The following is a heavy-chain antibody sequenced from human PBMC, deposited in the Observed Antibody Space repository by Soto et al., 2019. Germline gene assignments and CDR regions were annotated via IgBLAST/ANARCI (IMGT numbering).Heavy chain of an antibody. CDR1: GFTFSSYG. CDR3: ARDRIWYYDILTGPPNDYYYGMDV. CDR2: IWYDGSNK. Sequence: PGGSLRLSCAASGFTFSSYGMHWVRQAPGKGLGWVAVIWYDGSNKYYADSVKGRFTISRDNSKNTLYLQMNSLRAEDTAVYYCARDRIWYYDILTGPPNDYYYGMDVWGQGTTVTVSS. V-gene: IGHV3-33*01. J-gene: IGHJ6*02. D-gene: IGHD3-9*01.